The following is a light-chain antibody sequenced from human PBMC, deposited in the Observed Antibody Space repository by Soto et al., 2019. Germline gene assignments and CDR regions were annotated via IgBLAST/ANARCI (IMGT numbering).Light chain of an antibody. J-gene: IGKJ1*01. Sequence: DIQMTQSPSSLSASVGDRVTITCRASQSISSYLNWYQQKLGKAPKLLIYAASSLQSGVPSRFTGSGSGTDFTLTISSLQPDDFATYYCQQTYSTPQTFGQATQLEIK. CDR1: QSISSY. V-gene: IGKV1-39*01. CDR2: AAS. CDR3: QQTYSTPQT.